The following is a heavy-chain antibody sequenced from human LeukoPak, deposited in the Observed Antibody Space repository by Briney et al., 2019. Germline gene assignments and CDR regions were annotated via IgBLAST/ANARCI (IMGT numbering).Heavy chain of an antibody. CDR3: ARTLSRWDPFDY. Sequence: SQTLSLTCTVSGGSISSGSYYWSWIRQPPGKGLEWIGYIYYTGSTNYNPSLKSRVIISLDTSTNQFSLKLSSVTAADTAVYYCARTLSRWDPFDYWGQGTLVTVSS. CDR1: GGSISSGSYY. D-gene: IGHD1-26*01. V-gene: IGHV4-61*01. CDR2: IYYTGST. J-gene: IGHJ4*02.